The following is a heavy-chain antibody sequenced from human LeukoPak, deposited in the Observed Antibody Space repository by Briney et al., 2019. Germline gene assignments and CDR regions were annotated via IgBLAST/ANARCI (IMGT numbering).Heavy chain of an antibody. CDR2: IRSKAYGGTT. CDR3: TRLGYCTNGVCYFSYYYYYMDV. D-gene: IGHD2-8*01. CDR1: GFTFGDYA. J-gene: IGHJ6*03. V-gene: IGHV3-49*03. Sequence: GGSLRLSSTASGFTFGDYAMSWFRQAPGKGLEWVGFIRSKAYGGTTEYAASVKGRFTISRDDSKSIAYLQMNSLKTEDTAVYYCTRLGYCTNGVCYFSYYYYYMDVWGKGTTVTVSS.